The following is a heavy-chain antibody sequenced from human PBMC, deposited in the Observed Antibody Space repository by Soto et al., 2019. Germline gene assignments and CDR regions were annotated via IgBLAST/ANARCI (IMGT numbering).Heavy chain of an antibody. J-gene: IGHJ4*02. CDR2: LVVGSGNT. V-gene: IGHV1-58*01. CDR1: GFMFTSSA. Sequence: QMQVVQSGPEVKKPGTSVKVSCKTSGFMFTSSAVQWVRHARGQRLEWIGWLVVGSGNTHYAQHFQERVTLTRDMSTGTDYMELSSLRSEDTAVSYCAAVPVWRFLQCLPAYFDYWGQGTLVTVSS. CDR3: AAVPVWRFLQCLPAYFDY. D-gene: IGHD3-3*01.